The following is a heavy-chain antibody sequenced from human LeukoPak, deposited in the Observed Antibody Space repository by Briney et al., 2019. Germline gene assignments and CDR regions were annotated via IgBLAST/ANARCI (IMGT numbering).Heavy chain of an antibody. CDR3: AKGPNYFDS. CDR2: MNSDGSAT. V-gene: IGHV3-74*01. Sequence: GGSLRLSCAASGFSFSNYWMHWVRQAPGKGLVWVTRMNSDGSATYYADSVQGRFTISRDNAKNTLYLQMNTLRAEDTAMYFCAKGPNYFDSWGQGTLVTVSS. CDR1: GFSFSNYW. J-gene: IGHJ4*02.